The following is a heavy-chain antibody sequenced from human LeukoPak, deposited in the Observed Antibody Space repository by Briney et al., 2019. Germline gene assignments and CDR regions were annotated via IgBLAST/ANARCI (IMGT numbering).Heavy chain of an antibody. CDR3: ASGFRGQLGYFAY. J-gene: IGHJ4*02. CDR2: IHYSGST. CDR1: GDSFSYFY. D-gene: IGHD1-1*01. V-gene: IGHV4-59*01. Sequence: SETLSLTCTVSGDSFSYFYWSWIRQPPGKGLEWIGYIHYSGSTSYNPSLQSRVTISVDTSKSQFSLKLSSVTAADTAVFYCASGFRGQLGYFAYWGQGTLVTVSS.